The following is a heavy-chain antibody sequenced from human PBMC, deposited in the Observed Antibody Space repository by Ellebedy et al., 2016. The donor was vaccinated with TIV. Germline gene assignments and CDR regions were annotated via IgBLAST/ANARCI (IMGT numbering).Heavy chain of an antibody. V-gene: IGHV3-13*01. Sequence: GESLKISCAASGFTFTNYDMHWARQATGKGLEWVSAIGTSGDTYYPGSVKGRFTISRENAKNSLYLQMNSLRAGDTAVYYCARATSGFDYWGQGTLVTVSS. D-gene: IGHD3-10*01. CDR3: ARATSGFDY. CDR2: IGTSGDT. CDR1: GFTFTNYD. J-gene: IGHJ4*02.